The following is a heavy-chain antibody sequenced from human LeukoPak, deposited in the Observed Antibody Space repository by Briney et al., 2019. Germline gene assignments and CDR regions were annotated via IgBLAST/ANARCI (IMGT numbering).Heavy chain of an antibody. CDR3: ATADKWEPLDY. CDR1: GYTFTSHG. D-gene: IGHD1-26*01. CDR2: ISPFNGNT. J-gene: IGHJ4*02. Sequence: ASVKVSCKASGYTFTSHGFSWVRQAPGQGLEWMGWISPFNGNTNYAEKFRARVTMTTDTSTSTVAMELRSLRSDDTGVYYCATADKWEPLDYWGQGTLVTVSS. V-gene: IGHV1-18*01.